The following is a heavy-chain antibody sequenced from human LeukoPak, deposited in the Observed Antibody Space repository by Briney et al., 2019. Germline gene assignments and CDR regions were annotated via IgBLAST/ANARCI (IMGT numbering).Heavy chain of an antibody. CDR1: GGSISSGSYY. CDR2: IYTSGST. D-gene: IGHD3-3*01. CDR3: ARDFLEPPDFWSGYYKNWFDP. J-gene: IGHJ5*02. V-gene: IGHV4-61*02. Sequence: PSQTLSLTCTVSGGSISSGSYYWSWIRQPAGKGLEWIGRIYTSGSTNYNPSLKSRVTISVDTSKNQFSLKLSSVTAADTAGYYCARDFLEPPDFWSGYYKNWFDPWGQGTLVTVSS.